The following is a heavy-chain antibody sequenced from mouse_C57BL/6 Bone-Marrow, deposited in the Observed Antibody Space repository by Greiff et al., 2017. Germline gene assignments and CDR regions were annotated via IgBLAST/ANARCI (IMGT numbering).Heavy chain of an antibody. CDR1: GYTFTDYY. V-gene: IGHV1-26*01. D-gene: IGHD2-1*01. CDR2: INPNNGGT. J-gene: IGHJ2*01. CDR3: ARGGYGNPYYFDY. Sequence: VQLQQSGPELVKPGASVKISCKASGYTFTDYYMNWVKQSHGKSLEWIGDINPNNGGTSYNQKFKGKATLTVDKSSSTAYMELRSLTSEDSAVYYCARGGYGNPYYFDYWGKGTTLTVSS.